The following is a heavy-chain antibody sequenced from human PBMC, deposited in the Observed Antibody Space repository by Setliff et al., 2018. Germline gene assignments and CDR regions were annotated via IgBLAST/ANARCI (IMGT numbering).Heavy chain of an antibody. CDR2: INHRGST. J-gene: IGHJ4*02. D-gene: IGHD3-3*01. CDR3: ARERQGGFLEWAPFDS. Sequence: SETLSLTCAVYGDSFSDYYWSWIRQPPGKGLEWIEEINHRGSTNYSPSLRSRVTMSVDSSKKQFFLKLTSMTAADTALYFCARERQGGFLEWAPFDSWGQGVAVTVSS. V-gene: IGHV4-34*01. CDR1: GDSFSDYY.